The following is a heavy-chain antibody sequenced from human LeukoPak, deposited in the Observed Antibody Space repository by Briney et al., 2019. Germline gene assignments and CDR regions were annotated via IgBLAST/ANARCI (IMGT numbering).Heavy chain of an antibody. J-gene: IGHJ4*02. Sequence: SVKVSCKASGGTFNSYAISWVRQAPGQGLEWMGGIIPIFGTAIYAQKFQGRVTITADESTSTAYMELSSLRSEDTAVYYCARGKTMVYCGGDCYRFDNWGQGTLVTVSS. CDR3: ARGKTMVYCGGDCYRFDN. D-gene: IGHD2-21*02. CDR1: GGTFNSYA. V-gene: IGHV1-69*13. CDR2: IIPIFGTA.